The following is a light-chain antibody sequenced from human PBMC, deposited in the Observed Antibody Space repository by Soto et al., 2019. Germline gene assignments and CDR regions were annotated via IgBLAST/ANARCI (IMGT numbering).Light chain of an antibody. V-gene: IGKV1-5*03. CDR2: KAS. CDR1: QSISSW. CDR3: QQYKSWPLT. J-gene: IGKJ4*01. Sequence: DIQMTQSPSTLSASVGDRVTITCRASQSISSWLAWYQQKPGKAPKLLLYKASSLESGVPSIFSSSGSGTEFPLTISTLQPDDFASYYCQQYKSWPLTFGGGTKVEIK.